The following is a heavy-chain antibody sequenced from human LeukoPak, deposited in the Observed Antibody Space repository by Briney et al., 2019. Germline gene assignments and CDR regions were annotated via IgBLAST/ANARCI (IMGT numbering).Heavy chain of an antibody. Sequence: PSETLSLTCAVYGGSFSGYYWSWIRQPPGKGLEWIGEINHSGSTNYNPSLKSRVTISVDTSKNQFSLKLSSVTAADTAVCYCARDIAEPGDYWGQGTLVTVSS. D-gene: IGHD6-13*01. V-gene: IGHV4-34*01. CDR3: ARDIAEPGDY. J-gene: IGHJ4*02. CDR1: GGSFSGYY. CDR2: INHSGST.